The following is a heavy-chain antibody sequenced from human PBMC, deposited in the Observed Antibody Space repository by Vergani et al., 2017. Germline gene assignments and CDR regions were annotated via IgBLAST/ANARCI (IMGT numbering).Heavy chain of an antibody. J-gene: IGHJ6*02. CDR2: ISSSGNYV. D-gene: IGHD3-10*01. CDR3: ARDQGSGTNRHHYGLDV. V-gene: IGHV3-21*06. Sequence: EEHLVESGGGLVKPGGSLRLSCVASGFTFGSYSVNWVRQAPGRGLEWVSSISSSGNYVYYAASVKGRFPISRDNAKNLLSLQMNSLRADDTAVYYCARDQGSGTNRHHYGLDVWGQGTTVTVSS. CDR1: GFTFGSYS.